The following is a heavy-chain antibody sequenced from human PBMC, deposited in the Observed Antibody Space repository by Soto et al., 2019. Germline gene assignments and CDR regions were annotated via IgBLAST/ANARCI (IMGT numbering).Heavy chain of an antibody. CDR3: ARVAY. CDR2: ISSASNDI. CDR1: GFTFSRYS. V-gene: IGHV3-21*06. J-gene: IGHJ4*02. Sequence: PVGSLRLSCTASGFTFSRYSMNWVRQAPGKGLEWVASISSASNDITYADSVKGRFIISRDNAKNSLFLQMNDLRPEDTALYYCARVAYWGQGTLVTVSS.